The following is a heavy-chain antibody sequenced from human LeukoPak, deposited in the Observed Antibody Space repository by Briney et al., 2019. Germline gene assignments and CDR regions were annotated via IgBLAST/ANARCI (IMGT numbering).Heavy chain of an antibody. V-gene: IGHV3-9*01. CDR3: AKATSRLWFGELSGLGP. CDR2: ISWNSGSI. D-gene: IGHD3-10*01. Sequence: GRSLRLSCAASGFTFDDYAMHWVRQAPGKGLEWVSGISWNSGSIGYADSVKGRFTISRDNAKNSLYLQMNSLRAEDTALYYCAKATSRLWFGELSGLGPWGQGTLVTVSS. J-gene: IGHJ5*02. CDR1: GFTFDDYA.